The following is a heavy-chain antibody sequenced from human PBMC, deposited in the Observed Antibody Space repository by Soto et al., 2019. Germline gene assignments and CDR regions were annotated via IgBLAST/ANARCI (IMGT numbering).Heavy chain of an antibody. CDR2: IYPGDSDT. D-gene: IGHD6-13*01. J-gene: IGHJ6*02. CDR1: GYSFTSYW. V-gene: IGHV5-51*03. CDR3: ARGVGSSSWYAKNYCMDV. Sequence: EVQLVQSGAEVKKPGESLKISCKGSGYSFTSYWIGWVRQMPGKGLEWMGIIYPGDSDTRYSPSFQGQVTISADKSISTAYLQWSSLKASDTAMYYCARGVGSSSWYAKNYCMDVWGQGTTVTVAS.